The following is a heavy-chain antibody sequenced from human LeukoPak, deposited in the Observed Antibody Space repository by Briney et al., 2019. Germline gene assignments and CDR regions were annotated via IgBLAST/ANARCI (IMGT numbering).Heavy chain of an antibody. D-gene: IGHD2-21*02. CDR2: ISYDGSNK. CDR1: GFTFSSYG. V-gene: IGHV3-30*18. J-gene: IGHJ4*02. Sequence: GRSLRPSCAASGFTFSSYGMHWVRQAPGKGLEWVAVISYDGSNKYYADSVKGRFTISRDNSKNTLYLQMNSLRAEDTAVYYCAKDRCGGDCYWPDYWGQGTLVTVSS. CDR3: AKDRCGGDCYWPDY.